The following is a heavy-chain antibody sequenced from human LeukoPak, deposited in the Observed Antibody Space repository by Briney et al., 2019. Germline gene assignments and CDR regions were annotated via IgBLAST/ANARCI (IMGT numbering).Heavy chain of an antibody. CDR2: ISSSSSTI. CDR1: GFTFSSYS. J-gene: IGHJ4*02. V-gene: IGHV3-48*02. CDR3: AREYYYDSSGYVDY. D-gene: IGHD3-22*01. Sequence: GGSLRLSCAASGFTFSSYSMNWVRQAPGKGLEWVSYISSSSSTIYYADSVKGRFTISRDNAKNSLYLQMNSLRDEDTAVYYCAREYYYDSSGYVDYWGQRTLVTVSS.